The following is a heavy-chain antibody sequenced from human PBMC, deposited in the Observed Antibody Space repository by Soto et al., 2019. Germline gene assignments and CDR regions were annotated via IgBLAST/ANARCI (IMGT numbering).Heavy chain of an antibody. J-gene: IGHJ4*02. CDR2: INPNSGGT. CDR1: GYTFTGYY. D-gene: IGHD3-10*01. Sequence: ASVKVSCKASGYTFTGYYMHWVRQAPGQGLEWMGWINPNSGGTNYAQKFQGWVTMTRDTSISTAYMELSRLRSDDTAVYYCARDLPPSYGSVGRYTCYFDPWGQGSLVTVSS. CDR3: ARDLPPSYGSVGRYTCYFDP. V-gene: IGHV1-2*04.